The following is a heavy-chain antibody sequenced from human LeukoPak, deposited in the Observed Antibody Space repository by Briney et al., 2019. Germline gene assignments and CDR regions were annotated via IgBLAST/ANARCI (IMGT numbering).Heavy chain of an antibody. V-gene: IGHV4-31*03. CDR3: ARDRSQDYYYYYMDV. Sequence: SETLSLTCTVSGGSISSVGSYWSWIRQHPGKGLEWFGYIYYSGSTYYNPSLKSRVTISVDTSKNQFSLKLSSVTAADTAVYYCARDRSQDYYYYYMDVWGKGTTVTVSS. CDR1: GGSISSVGSY. CDR2: IYYSGST. J-gene: IGHJ6*03.